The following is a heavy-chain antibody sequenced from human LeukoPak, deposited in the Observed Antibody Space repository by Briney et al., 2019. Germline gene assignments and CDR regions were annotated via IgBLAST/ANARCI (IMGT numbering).Heavy chain of an antibody. CDR3: AITSGSSFDF. J-gene: IGHJ4*02. CDR1: GFTFSSYT. D-gene: IGHD1-26*01. V-gene: IGHV3-30-3*01. Sequence: PGRSLRLSCAASGFTFSSYTMHWVRQGPGKGLEWVAIISYDGSNKYNADSVKGRFTISRDNSKNTLYLQMNSLRAEDTALYYCAITSGSSFDFWGQGTLVTVSS. CDR2: ISYDGSNK.